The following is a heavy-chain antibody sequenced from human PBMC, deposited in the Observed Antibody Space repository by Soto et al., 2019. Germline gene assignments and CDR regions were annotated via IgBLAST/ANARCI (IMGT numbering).Heavy chain of an antibody. D-gene: IGHD2-15*01. J-gene: IGHJ6*02. Sequence: EVQLVESGGGLVQPGGSLKLSCAASGFTFSGSAMHWVRQASGKGLEWVGRIRSKANSYATAYAASVKGRFTISRDDSKNTAYLQMNSLKTEDTAVYYCISKGVAAPSLNYGMDVWGQGTTVTVSS. CDR2: IRSKANSYAT. CDR1: GFTFSGSA. V-gene: IGHV3-73*01. CDR3: ISKGVAAPSLNYGMDV.